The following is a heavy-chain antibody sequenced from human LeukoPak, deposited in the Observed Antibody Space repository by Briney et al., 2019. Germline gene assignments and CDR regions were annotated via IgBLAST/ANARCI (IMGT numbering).Heavy chain of an antibody. V-gene: IGHV3-11*01. Sequence: NSGGPLRLSCAASGFIFRDYYMRWIRQAPGKGREGVSYISSSGSTIYYADSVKGRFTITRDNAKISLYLQMNSLRAEDTAVYYCAKVRGSYYGNYFDDWGKGTLVTVSS. CDR3: AKVRGSYYGNYFDD. J-gene: IGHJ4*02. CDR1: GFIFRDYY. CDR2: ISSSGSTI. D-gene: IGHD1-26*01.